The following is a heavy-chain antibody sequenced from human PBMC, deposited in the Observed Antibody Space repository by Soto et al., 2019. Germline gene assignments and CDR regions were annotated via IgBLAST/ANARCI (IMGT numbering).Heavy chain of an antibody. CDR3: ARADCTGAYCYSWPFNYGVDV. CDR1: GFTFNTYG. D-gene: IGHD2-15*01. Sequence: PGGSLRLSCTTSGFTFNTYGMHWVRQAPGKGLKRVAIIWYDGSNKYYADSVKGRFTISRDNSRNTLYLQMNSLRAEDTALYYCARADCTGAYCYSWPFNYGVDVWGQGTTVTVSS. J-gene: IGHJ6*02. V-gene: IGHV3-33*08. CDR2: IWYDGSNK.